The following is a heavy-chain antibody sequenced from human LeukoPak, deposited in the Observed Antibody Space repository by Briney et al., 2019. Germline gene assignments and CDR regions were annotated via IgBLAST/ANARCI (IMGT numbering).Heavy chain of an antibody. D-gene: IGHD3-22*01. CDR3: ARGAYDSSGYYYLSWFDP. CDR1: GFTFSSYS. V-gene: IGHV3-21*01. CDR2: ISSSSSYI. J-gene: IGHJ5*02. Sequence: PGGSLRLSCAASGFTFSSYSMNWVRQAPGKGLEWVSSISSSSSYIYYADSVKGRFTISRDNAKNSLYLQMNSLRAEDTAVYYCARGAYDSSGYYYLSWFDPWGQGTLVTVSS.